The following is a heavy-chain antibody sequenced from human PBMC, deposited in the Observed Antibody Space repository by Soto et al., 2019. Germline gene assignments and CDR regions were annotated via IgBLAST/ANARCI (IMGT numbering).Heavy chain of an antibody. CDR2: IYPGDSDT. V-gene: IGHV5-51*01. J-gene: IGHJ6*02. Sequence: HGESLKISCQVSGYSFTSYWVAWVRQMPGKGLEWMGIIYPGDSDTRYSPSFQGQVTMSADKSINTAYLQWISLKASDSAIYYCARQHAWGASQGGMDVWGQGTTVTVSS. CDR1: GYSFTSYW. D-gene: IGHD7-27*01. CDR3: ARQHAWGASQGGMDV.